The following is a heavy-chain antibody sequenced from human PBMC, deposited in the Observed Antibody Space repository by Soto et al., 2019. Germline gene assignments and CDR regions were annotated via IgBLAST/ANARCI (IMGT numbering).Heavy chain of an antibody. V-gene: IGHV1-3*01. D-gene: IGHD3-3*01. CDR3: AREPEDGVPGDY. Sequence: QVQLVQSGAEVKEPGASVRVSCKASGYTFTSHTLHWARQAPGQGLEWMGWIIVFNGSPRYAPQFQGRVTFGRDTSATTAYMELSSLTSEDTAVYYCAREPEDGVPGDYWGQGTLVVVSS. CDR2: IIVFNGSP. CDR1: GYTFTSHT. J-gene: IGHJ4*02.